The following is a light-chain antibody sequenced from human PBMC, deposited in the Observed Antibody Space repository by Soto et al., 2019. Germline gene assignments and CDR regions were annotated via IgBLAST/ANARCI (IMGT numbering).Light chain of an antibody. CDR3: QQYSPSPAIT. CDR2: GVS. J-gene: IGKJ5*01. CDR1: QSVSSNY. Sequence: ETVLTQSPGTLSVSPGERATLSCRANQSVSSNYLVCYQQKPGQAPRLLISGVSTSATSIPDRFSGSGSGTDFTLTISRLLPEDVAEYYCQQYSPSPAITFGQGTRVEIK. V-gene: IGKV3-20*01.